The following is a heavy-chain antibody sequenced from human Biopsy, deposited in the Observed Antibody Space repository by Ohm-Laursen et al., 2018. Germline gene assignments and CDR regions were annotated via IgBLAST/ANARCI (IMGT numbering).Heavy chain of an antibody. J-gene: IGHJ4*02. D-gene: IGHD3-3*01. CDR1: GASVRSHL. Sequence: GTLSLTCTLSGASVRSHLLTWIRQPPGKGLQWIGSISNSGTTKSSPSLKSRVNISLHTSKNQLSLKLTSVPAADTAVYYCARLSTLFGVADFTDDWGQGTLVTVSS. V-gene: IGHV4-59*08. CDR2: ISNSGTT. CDR3: ARLSTLFGVADFTDD.